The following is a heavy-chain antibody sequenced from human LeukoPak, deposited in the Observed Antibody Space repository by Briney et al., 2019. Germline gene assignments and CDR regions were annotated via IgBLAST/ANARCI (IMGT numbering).Heavy chain of an antibody. CDR2: IYTSGST. CDR1: GGSISSGSYY. Sequence: SQTLSLTCTVSGGSISSGSYYWSWIRQPAGKGLEWIGRIYTSGSTNYNPSLKSRVTISVDTSKNQFSLKLSSVTAADTAVYYCARDCSSDFWSVGMDVWGQGTTVTVSS. V-gene: IGHV4-61*02. J-gene: IGHJ6*02. D-gene: IGHD3-3*01. CDR3: ARDCSSDFWSVGMDV.